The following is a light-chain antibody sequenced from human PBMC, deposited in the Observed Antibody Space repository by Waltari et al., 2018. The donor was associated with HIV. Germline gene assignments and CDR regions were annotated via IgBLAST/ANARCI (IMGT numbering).Light chain of an antibody. CDR3: SSYTTTTSYVL. CDR1: TSDIGSFHR. J-gene: IGLJ3*02. CDR2: DVS. Sequence: QSALTQPPSVSASPGQSVTISCTGTTSDIGSFHRVSWYQQPPGTAPQLLLYDVSNRPSGVPDRFSGSKSGNTASLSIAGLQAEDEADYFCSSYTTTTSYVLFGGGTKLTVL. V-gene: IGLV2-18*02.